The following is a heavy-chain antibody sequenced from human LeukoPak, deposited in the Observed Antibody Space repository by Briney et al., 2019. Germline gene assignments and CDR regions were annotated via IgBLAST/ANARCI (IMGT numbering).Heavy chain of an antibody. CDR2: ISSSGSTI. CDR1: GFTFSSYE. Sequence: GGSLRLSCAASGFTFSSYEMNWVRQAPGKGLEWVSYISSSGSTIYYADSVKGRFTISRDNAKNSLYLQMNSLRAEDTAVYYCARVLCGGDCWGGRGAFYIWGQGTMVTVSS. J-gene: IGHJ3*02. CDR3: ARVLCGGDCWGGRGAFYI. V-gene: IGHV3-48*03. D-gene: IGHD2-21*02.